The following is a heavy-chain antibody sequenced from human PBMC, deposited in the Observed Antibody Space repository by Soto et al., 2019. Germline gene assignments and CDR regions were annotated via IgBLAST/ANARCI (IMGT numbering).Heavy chain of an antibody. Sequence: PGGSLRLSCAASGFTFSSYAMHWVRQAPGKGLEYVSAISSNGGSTYYANSVKGRFTISRDNSKNTLYLQMGSLRAEDMAVYYCARADGSSTSCYGSYAFDIWGQGTMVTVSS. J-gene: IGHJ3*02. CDR1: GFTFSSYA. CDR2: ISSNGGST. CDR3: ARADGSSTSCYGSYAFDI. V-gene: IGHV3-64*01. D-gene: IGHD2-2*01.